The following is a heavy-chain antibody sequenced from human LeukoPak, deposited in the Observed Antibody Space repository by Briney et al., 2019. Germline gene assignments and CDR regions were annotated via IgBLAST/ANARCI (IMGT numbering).Heavy chain of an antibody. CDR2: ISGSGGST. V-gene: IGHV3-23*01. CDR1: GFTFSSYA. J-gene: IGHJ4*02. Sequence: GRSLRLSCAVSGFTFSSYAMSCVRQAPGEGLEWVSAISGSGGSTYYAHSVKVRFTISRDHSKNTLYLQMNSLRAEDPAVYYCAKEHRKDHGDYVDYWGQRTLVTVSS. CDR3: AKEHRKDHGDYVDY. D-gene: IGHD4-17*01.